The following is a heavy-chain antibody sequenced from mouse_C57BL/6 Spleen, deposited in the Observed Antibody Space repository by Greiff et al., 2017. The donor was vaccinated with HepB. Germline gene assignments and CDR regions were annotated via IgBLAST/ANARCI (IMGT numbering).Heavy chain of an antibody. CDR1: GYTFTEYT. D-gene: IGHD2-4*01. CDR2: FYPGSGSI. CDR3: ARHEFDYDGNYYAMDY. V-gene: IGHV1-62-2*01. Sequence: VQLQESGAELVKPGASVKLSCKASGYTFTEYTIHWVKQRSGQGLEWIGWFYPGSGSIKYNEKFKDKATLTADKSSSTVYMELSRLTSEDSAVHFCARHEFDYDGNYYAMDYWGQGTSVTVSS. J-gene: IGHJ4*01.